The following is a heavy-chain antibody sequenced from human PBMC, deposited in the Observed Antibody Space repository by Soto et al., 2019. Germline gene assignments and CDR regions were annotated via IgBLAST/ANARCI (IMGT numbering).Heavy chain of an antibody. V-gene: IGHV3-21*01. CDR2: ISSSSSYI. D-gene: IGHD2-15*01. Sequence: GGSLRLSCAASGFTFSSYSMNWVRQAPGKGLEWVSSISSSSSYIYYADSVKGRFTISRDNAKNSLYLQMNSLRAEDTAVYYCARDRYCSGGSCYLDYWGQGTLVTVSS. CDR3: ARDRYCSGGSCYLDY. CDR1: GFTFSSYS. J-gene: IGHJ4*02.